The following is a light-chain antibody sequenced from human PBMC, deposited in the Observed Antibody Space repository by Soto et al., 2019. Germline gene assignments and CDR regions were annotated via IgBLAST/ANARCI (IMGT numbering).Light chain of an antibody. V-gene: IGKV3-11*01. CDR3: QQRSIWPPIT. CDR1: QSVSSY. J-gene: IGKJ5*01. CDR2: DAS. Sequence: EIVLTQSPATLSLSPGERATLSCRASQSVSSYLAWYQQNPGQAPRLLIYDASNRATGIPARLSGSGSGTEFTLPISRLEPEVFAVYYCQQRSIWPPITFGQGTRLEIK.